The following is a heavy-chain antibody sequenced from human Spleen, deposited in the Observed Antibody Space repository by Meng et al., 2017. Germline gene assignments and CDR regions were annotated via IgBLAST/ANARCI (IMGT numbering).Heavy chain of an antibody. Sequence: QVALEESGARRLKPSDTLSLTCVVSGGSLSDYYWSWIRQPPGKGLEWIGEINHSGSTNYNPSLGSRATISVDTSQNNLSLKLSSVTAADSAVYYCARGPTTMAHDFDYWGQGTLVTVSS. CDR3: ARGPTTMAHDFDY. J-gene: IGHJ4*02. D-gene: IGHD4-11*01. CDR1: GGSLSDYY. CDR2: INHSGST. V-gene: IGHV4-34*01.